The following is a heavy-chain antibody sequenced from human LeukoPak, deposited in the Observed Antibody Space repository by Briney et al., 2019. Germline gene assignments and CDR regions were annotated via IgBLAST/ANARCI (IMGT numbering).Heavy chain of an antibody. D-gene: IGHD6-6*01. CDR3: ARDSSHYLGSSDY. Sequence: PGGSLRLSCAASGFTFSSYAMSWVRQAPGKGLEWVSAISGSGGSTYYADSVKGRFTISRDNAKNTLNLQMNSLRAEDTAIYYCARDSSHYLGSSDYWGQGTLVTVSS. CDR1: GFTFSSYA. J-gene: IGHJ4*02. V-gene: IGHV3-23*01. CDR2: ISGSGGST.